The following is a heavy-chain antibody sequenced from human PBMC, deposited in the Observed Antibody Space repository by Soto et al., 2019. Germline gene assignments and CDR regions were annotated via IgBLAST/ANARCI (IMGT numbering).Heavy chain of an antibody. D-gene: IGHD2-15*01. CDR1: GCTISTYS. V-gene: IGHV3-48*04. Sequence: VGPMRLSYAASGCTISTYSMNWVRQAPGKGLEWVSYISSSGSTIYYADSVKGRFTISRDNAKNSLYLQMNSLRAEDTAVYYCARSIVVVVAANPTPFDYWGQGTLVTVSS. CDR2: ISSSGSTI. J-gene: IGHJ4*02. CDR3: ARSIVVVVAANPTPFDY.